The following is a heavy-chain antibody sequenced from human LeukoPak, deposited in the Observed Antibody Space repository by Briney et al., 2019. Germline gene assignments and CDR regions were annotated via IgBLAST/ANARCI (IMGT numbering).Heavy chain of an antibody. D-gene: IGHD3-9*01. CDR1: GFTFSDYY. CDR3: ARVEDYDILTGFDY. CDR2: IKQDGREK. V-gene: IGHV3-7*01. J-gene: IGHJ4*02. Sequence: GGSLRLSCAASGFTFSDYYMNWIRQAPGKGLEWVANIKQDGREKYYVDSVKGRFTISRDNAKNSLYLQMNSLRAEDTAVYYCARVEDYDILTGFDYWGQGTLVTVSS.